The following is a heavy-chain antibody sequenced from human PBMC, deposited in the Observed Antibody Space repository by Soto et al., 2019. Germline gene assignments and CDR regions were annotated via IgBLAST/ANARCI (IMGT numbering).Heavy chain of an antibody. CDR2: INPKTGDT. V-gene: IGHV1-2*02. CDR1: GYTFSGYY. D-gene: IGHD3-10*01. CDR3: ARDLIRRGLQFYYYYGMDV. Sequence: VQLVQSGAEVQKPGASVKVSCKASGYTFSGYYIHWVRQAPGQGLEWMGWINPKTGDTNYAQKFQGRVAMTRDTSVNAAYMELSRLKSDDTAVFYCARDLIRRGLQFYYYYGMDVRGQGTTVTVSS. J-gene: IGHJ6*02.